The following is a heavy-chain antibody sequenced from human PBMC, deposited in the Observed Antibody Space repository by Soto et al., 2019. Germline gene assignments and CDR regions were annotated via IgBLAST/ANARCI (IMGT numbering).Heavy chain of an antibody. V-gene: IGHV3-49*03. CDR1: GFTFGDYV. J-gene: IGHJ4*02. Sequence: EVHLVESGGGLVLPGRSLRLSCTVSGFTFGDYVMSWFRQAPGKGLEWVGFIRSKPYTGTSEYAASVKGRFTISRDDSQGIAYLQMSSLKTEDTAVYYCARDAAVAANGYYFDYWGQGTLVTVSS. D-gene: IGHD6-19*01. CDR2: IRSKPYTGTS. CDR3: ARDAAVAANGYYFDY.